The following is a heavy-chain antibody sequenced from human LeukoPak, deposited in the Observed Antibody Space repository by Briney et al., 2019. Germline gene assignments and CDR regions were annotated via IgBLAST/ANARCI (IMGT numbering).Heavy chain of an antibody. D-gene: IGHD5-18*01. CDR2: IYTSGST. CDR3: ARVSGYSYAEYYFDY. CDR1: GGSISSYY. Sequence: SETLSLTCTVSGGSISSYYWSWIRQPARKGLEWIGRIYTSGSTNYNPSLKSRVTMSVDTSKNQFSLKLSSVTAADTAVYYCARVSGYSYAEYYFDYWGQGTLVTVSS. J-gene: IGHJ4*02. V-gene: IGHV4-4*07.